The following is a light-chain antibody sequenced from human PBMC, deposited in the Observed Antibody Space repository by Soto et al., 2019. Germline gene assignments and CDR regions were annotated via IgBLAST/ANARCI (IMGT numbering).Light chain of an antibody. CDR2: KAS. V-gene: IGKV1-5*03. J-gene: IGKJ1*01. Sequence: DIQMTQSPSTLSASVGDRVTITSRASQSISSWLAWYQQIPGQAPKVVIYKASSLASGVPSRFSGSGSGTEFTLTISSLQPDDFETYYCQHYNSYSEAFGQGTKVDIK. CDR3: QHYNSYSEA. CDR1: QSISSW.